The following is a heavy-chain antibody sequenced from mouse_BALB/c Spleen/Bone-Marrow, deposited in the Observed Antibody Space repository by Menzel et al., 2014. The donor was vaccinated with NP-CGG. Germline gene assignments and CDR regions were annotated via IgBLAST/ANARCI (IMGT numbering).Heavy chain of an antibody. J-gene: IGHJ2*01. CDR3: ARLGRDH. V-gene: IGHV1S29*02. CDR1: GYTFTDYN. Sequence: EVQGVESGPELVKPGASVKISCKASGYTFTDYNMYWVKQSHGKSLEWIGYIYPYNGGTGYNQKFKSKATLTVDNSSSTAYMELRSLTSEDSAVYYCARLGRDHWGQGTTLTVSS. CDR2: IYPYNGGT. D-gene: IGHD4-1*01.